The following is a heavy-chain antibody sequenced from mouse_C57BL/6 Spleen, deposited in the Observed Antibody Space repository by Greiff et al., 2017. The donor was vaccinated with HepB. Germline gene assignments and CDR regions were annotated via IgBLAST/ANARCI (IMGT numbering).Heavy chain of an antibody. J-gene: IGHJ4*01. Sequence: VQLQQPGAELVMPGASVKLSCKASGYTFTSYWMHWVKQRPGQGLEWIGEIDPSDSYTNYNQKFKGKSTLTVDQSSSTAYMQLSSLTSEDSAVYYCARGSGYSYAMDYWGQGTSVTVSS. CDR1: GYTFTSYW. CDR3: ARGSGYSYAMDY. CDR2: IDPSDSYT. V-gene: IGHV1-69*01. D-gene: IGHD3-2*02.